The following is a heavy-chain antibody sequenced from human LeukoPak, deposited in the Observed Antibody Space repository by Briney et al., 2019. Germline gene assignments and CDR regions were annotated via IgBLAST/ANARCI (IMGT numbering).Heavy chain of an antibody. V-gene: IGHV4-61*02. Sequence: SETLSLTCTVSGGSISSSSYYWGWIRQPAGKGLEWIGRIYTSGSTNYNPSLKSRVTMSVDTSKNQFSLKLSSVTAADTAVYYCARENYGDYVSDYWGQGTLVTVSS. CDR2: IYTSGST. D-gene: IGHD4-17*01. CDR3: ARENYGDYVSDY. CDR1: GGSISSSSYY. J-gene: IGHJ4*02.